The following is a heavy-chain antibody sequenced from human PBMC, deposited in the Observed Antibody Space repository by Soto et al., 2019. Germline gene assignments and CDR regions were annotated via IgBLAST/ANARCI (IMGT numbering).Heavy chain of an antibody. CDR2: ISWNSGSI. J-gene: IGHJ4*02. CDR3: AKDGMATILKSFEY. Sequence: GGSLRLSCAASGFTFDDYAMHWVRQAPGKGLERVSGISWNSGSIGYADSVKGRFTISRDNAKNSLYLQMNSLRAEDTALYYCAKDGMATILKSFEYWGQGTLVTVSS. CDR1: GFTFDDYA. D-gene: IGHD5-12*01. V-gene: IGHV3-9*01.